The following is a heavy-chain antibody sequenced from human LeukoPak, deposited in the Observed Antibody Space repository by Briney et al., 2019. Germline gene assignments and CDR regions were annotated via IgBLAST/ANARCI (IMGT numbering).Heavy chain of an antibody. D-gene: IGHD2-15*01. J-gene: IGHJ4*02. Sequence: SETLSLTCAVYGESFSAYFWNWIRQAPGKPLEYIGEINHRGSSHYNPSLKTRVTLSVDTSKNQFSLRLTSVTAADTAVYLCARGSSFDGYCSAGACDAGYYDSWGRGTPVTVSS. CDR3: ARGSSFDGYCSAGACDAGYYDS. V-gene: IGHV4-34*01. CDR2: INHRGSS. CDR1: GESFSAYF.